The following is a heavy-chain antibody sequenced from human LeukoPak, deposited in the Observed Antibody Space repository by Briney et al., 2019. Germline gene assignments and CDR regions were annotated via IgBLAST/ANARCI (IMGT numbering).Heavy chain of an antibody. V-gene: IGHV3-9*01. CDR2: ISWNSGNI. Sequence: GGSLRLSCAASGFTFDDYGMHWVRHPPGKGLEWVSGISWNSGNIDYADSVKGRFTISRDNAKNSLYLQMNRLRAEDTALYYCTKVDGYNSGWYDSWGQGTLVSVSS. J-gene: IGHJ5*01. CDR1: GFTFDDYG. D-gene: IGHD6-19*01. CDR3: TKVDGYNSGWYDS.